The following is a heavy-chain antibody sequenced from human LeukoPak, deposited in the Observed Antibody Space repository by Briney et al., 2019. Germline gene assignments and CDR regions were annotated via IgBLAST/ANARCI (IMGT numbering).Heavy chain of an antibody. V-gene: IGHV3-23*01. CDR3: ARGYGDYVPDY. D-gene: IGHD4-17*01. CDR2: ITGSGRDT. J-gene: IGHJ4*02. Sequence: GGTLRLSCAASGFTFSTYAMNWVRQAPGKRLEWVSSITGSGRDTYYAGSVRGRITISRDNSRNTLYLQMNSLRAEDTAVYYCARGYGDYVPDYWGQGTLVTVSS. CDR1: GFTFSTYA.